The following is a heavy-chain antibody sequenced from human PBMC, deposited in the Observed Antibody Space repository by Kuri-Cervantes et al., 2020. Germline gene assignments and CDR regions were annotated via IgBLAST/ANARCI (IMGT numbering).Heavy chain of an antibody. V-gene: IGHV4-34*01. J-gene: IGHJ4*02. Sequence: ESLKISCAVYGGSFSDYYWSWIRQPPGKGLEWIGEINHSGSTNYNPSLKSRVTISVDTSKNQFSLKLSSVTAADTAVYYCVRGYDFWSGYSLDYWGQGTLVTVSS. CDR2: INHSGST. CDR3: VRGYDFWSGYSLDY. D-gene: IGHD3-3*01. CDR1: GGSFSDYY.